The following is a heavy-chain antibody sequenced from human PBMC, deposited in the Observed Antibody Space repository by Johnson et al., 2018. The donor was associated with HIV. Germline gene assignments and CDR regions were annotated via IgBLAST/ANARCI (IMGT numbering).Heavy chain of an antibody. V-gene: IGHV3-30-3*01. CDR3: AAPPERTGADDAFDI. Sequence: QVQLVESGGGVVQPRRSLRLSCAASGFTFSSYAMHWVRQAPGKGLEWVAVISYDGSNKYYADSVKGRFTISRDNSKDTLYLQMDGLRPEDTAVYYCAAPPERTGADDAFDIWGQGTMVTVSS. D-gene: IGHD1-1*01. J-gene: IGHJ3*02. CDR2: ISYDGSNK. CDR1: GFTFSSYA.